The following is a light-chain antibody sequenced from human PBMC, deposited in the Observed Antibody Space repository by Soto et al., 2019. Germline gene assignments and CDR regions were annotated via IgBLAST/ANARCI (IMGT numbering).Light chain of an antibody. J-gene: IGLJ1*01. CDR2: EGS. CDR3: CSYAGGSNV. V-gene: IGLV2-23*03. Sequence: QSALTQPASVSGSPGQSITISCTGSGRDIGAYDYVSWYQQHPGKAPKLLIYEGSKRPSGVSNRFSGSKSGNTASLTISGLQAEDEADYFCCSYAGGSNVFGTGTKLTVL. CDR1: GRDIGAYDY.